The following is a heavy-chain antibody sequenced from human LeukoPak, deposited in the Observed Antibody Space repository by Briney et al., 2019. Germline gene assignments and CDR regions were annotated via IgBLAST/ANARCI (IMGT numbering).Heavy chain of an antibody. CDR2: IYYSGST. CDR3: ARGGVGGATIFYYFDY. J-gene: IGHJ4*02. V-gene: IGHV4-59*01. CDR1: GGSISSYY. Sequence: PSETLSLTCTVSGGSISSYYWSWIRQPPGKGLEWIGYIYYSGSTNYNPSLKSRVTISVDTSKNQFSLKLSSVTAADTAVYYCARGGVGGATIFYYFDYWGQGTLVTVSS. D-gene: IGHD3-3*01.